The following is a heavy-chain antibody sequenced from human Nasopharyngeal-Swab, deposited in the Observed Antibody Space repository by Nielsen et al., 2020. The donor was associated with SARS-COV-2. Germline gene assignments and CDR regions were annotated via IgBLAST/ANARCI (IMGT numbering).Heavy chain of an antibody. V-gene: IGHV4-30-4*01. J-gene: IGHJ6*02. CDR1: GGSISSGDYY. CDR3: ARPILRGTYGMDV. D-gene: IGHD2-15*01. CDR2: IYYSGST. Sequence: SETLSLTCTVSGGSISSGDYYWSWIRQPPGKGLEWIGYIYYSGSTYYNPSLKSRVTISVDTSKNQFSLKLSSVTAADTAVYYCARPILRGTYGMDVWGQGTTVTVSS.